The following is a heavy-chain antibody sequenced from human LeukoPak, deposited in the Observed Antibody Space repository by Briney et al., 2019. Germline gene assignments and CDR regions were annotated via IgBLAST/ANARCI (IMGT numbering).Heavy chain of an antibody. J-gene: IGHJ4*02. CDR2: IYPGDSDA. CDR1: GYTFTNSW. D-gene: IGHD3-22*01. V-gene: IGHV5-51*01. Sequence: GESLKISCKGSGYTFTNSWIAWVRQMPGKGMEWMGIIYPGDSDAKYSPSFQGRVTISVDKSISTPYLQWSALRASDSAMYYCARQSPGRRAGYDYVPPDYWGQGTLVTVSS. CDR3: ARQSPGRRAGYDYVPPDY.